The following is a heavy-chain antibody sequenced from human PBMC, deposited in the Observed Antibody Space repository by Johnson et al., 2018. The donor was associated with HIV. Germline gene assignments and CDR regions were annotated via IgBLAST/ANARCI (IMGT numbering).Heavy chain of an antibody. D-gene: IGHD3-16*01. V-gene: IGHV3-15*01. Sequence: VQLVESGGGLVKPGGSLRLSCAASGFIFSDSWMHWVRQAPGKGLEWVGRILSKTHGGSADYAAPVKGRFTIARDDSKNTLYLQMNSLRAEDTAVYYCARGGWGDAFDIWGQGTMVTVSS. J-gene: IGHJ3*02. CDR3: ARGGWGDAFDI. CDR1: GFIFSDSW. CDR2: ILSKTHGGSA.